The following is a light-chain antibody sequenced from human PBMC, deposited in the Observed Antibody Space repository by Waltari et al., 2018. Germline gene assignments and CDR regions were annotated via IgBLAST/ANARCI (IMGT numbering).Light chain of an antibody. Sequence: SYDLTQPPSVSVSPGQTARITCSGKALPRLYSYWYQQKPGQAPLLLIYKDTQRASGIPERFSCSASVTTVTFAISGVQAEDEADYYCQSADTDFANHVLFGGGTQLTVL. CDR1: ALPRLY. CDR3: QSADTDFANHVL. J-gene: IGLJ2*01. V-gene: IGLV3-25*03. CDR2: KDT.